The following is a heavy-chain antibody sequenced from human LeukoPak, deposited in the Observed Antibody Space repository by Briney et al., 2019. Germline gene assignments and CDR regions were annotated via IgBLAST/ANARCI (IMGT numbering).Heavy chain of an antibody. J-gene: IGHJ4*02. Sequence: ASVKVSCKASGYTFTSYDINWVRQATGQGLEWMGWMNPNSGNTGYAQKLQGRVTMTTDTSTSTAYMELRSLRSDDTAVYYCARGIAAADPFDYWGQGTLVTVSS. V-gene: IGHV1-8*02. CDR1: GYTFTSYD. D-gene: IGHD6-13*01. CDR3: ARGIAAADPFDY. CDR2: MNPNSGNT.